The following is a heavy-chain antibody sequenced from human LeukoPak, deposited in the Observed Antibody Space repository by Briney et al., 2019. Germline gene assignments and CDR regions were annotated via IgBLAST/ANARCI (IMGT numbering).Heavy chain of an antibody. CDR1: GFSFSNHW. CDR2: INPDGTEK. J-gene: IGHJ4*01. Sequence: SGGSLRLSCAASGFSFSNHWMIWVRQAPGKGLECVATINPDGTEKRYVDSVKGRFTISRGNAKNSLYLQMSSLRAEDTAVYYCVRDDRGIAVGSRDHGAQGSLLTVSS. V-gene: IGHV3-7*03. D-gene: IGHD6-19*01. CDR3: VRDDRGIAVGSRDH.